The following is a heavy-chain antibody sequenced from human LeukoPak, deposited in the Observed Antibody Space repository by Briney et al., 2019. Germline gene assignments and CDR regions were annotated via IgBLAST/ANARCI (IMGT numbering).Heavy chain of an antibody. CDR2: IKQDGSEK. D-gene: IGHD3-10*01. V-gene: IGHV3-7*04. J-gene: IGHJ4*02. CDR1: GFTFSSYG. Sequence: PGGSLRLSCAASGFTFSSYGMHWVRQAPGKGLEWVANIKQDGSEKFYVDSVKGRFTISRDNAKSSLYLQMNSLRAEDTAVYFCVRESVYGSRSYYSYWGQGTLVTVSS. CDR3: VRESVYGSRSYYSY.